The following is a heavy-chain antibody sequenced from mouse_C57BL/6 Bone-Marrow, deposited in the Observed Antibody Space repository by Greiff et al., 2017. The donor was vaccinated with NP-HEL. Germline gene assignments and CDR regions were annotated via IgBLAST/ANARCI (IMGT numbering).Heavy chain of an antibody. J-gene: IGHJ2*01. V-gene: IGHV5-17*01. D-gene: IGHD6-1*01. CDR3: ARRAADYFDY. CDR2: ISSGSSTI. Sequence: EVKVVESGGGLVKPGGSLKLSCAASGFTFSDYGMHWVRQAPEKGLEWVAYISSGSSTIYYADTVKGRFTISRDNAKNTLFLQMTSLRSEDTAMYYCARRAADYFDYWGQGTTLTVSS. CDR1: GFTFSDYG.